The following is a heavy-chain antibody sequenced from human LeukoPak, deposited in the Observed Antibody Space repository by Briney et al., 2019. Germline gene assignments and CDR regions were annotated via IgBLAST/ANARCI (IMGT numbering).Heavy chain of an antibody. CDR1: GLTFSDFW. V-gene: IGHV3-74*01. Sequence: GGSLRLSCAASGLTFSDFWMHWVRQPPGKGLVWVALVKGDGRTTIYADSVKGRFTISRDNAKNTLHLQMNSLRADDSGVYYCATGHSYGYDYWGQGVLVTVPS. CDR3: ATGHSYGYDY. D-gene: IGHD5-18*01. CDR2: VKGDGRTT. J-gene: IGHJ4*02.